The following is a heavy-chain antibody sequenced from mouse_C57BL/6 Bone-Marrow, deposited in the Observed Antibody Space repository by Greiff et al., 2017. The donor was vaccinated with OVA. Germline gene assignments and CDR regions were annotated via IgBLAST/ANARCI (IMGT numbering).Heavy chain of an antibody. CDR3: ARESANWDWYFDV. J-gene: IGHJ1*03. D-gene: IGHD4-1*01. CDR1: GYTFTSYW. V-gene: IGHV1-69*01. CDR2: IDPSDSYT. Sequence: VQLQQPGAELVMPGASVKLSCKASGYTFTSYWMHWVKQRPGQGLEWIGEIDPSDSYTNYNQKFKGKSTLTVDKSSSTAYMQLSSLTSEDSAVYYWARESANWDWYFDVWGTGTTVTVSS.